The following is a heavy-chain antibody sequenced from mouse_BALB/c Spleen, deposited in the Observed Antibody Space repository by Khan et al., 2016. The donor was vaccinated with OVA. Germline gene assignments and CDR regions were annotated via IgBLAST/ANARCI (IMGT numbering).Heavy chain of an antibody. CDR2: IYPGTDNT. Sequence: VQLQQSGAELVRPGASVKLSCKTSGYIFTSYWIHWVKQRSGQGLEWFARIYPGTDNTYYNEKLKDKVTLTADKSSSTVYMQLSSLKSEDSAVYCCARDEALYSFDYWGQGTTLTVSS. D-gene: IGHD3-2*02. J-gene: IGHJ2*01. CDR1: GYIFTSYW. CDR3: ARDEALYSFDY. V-gene: IGHV1S132*01.